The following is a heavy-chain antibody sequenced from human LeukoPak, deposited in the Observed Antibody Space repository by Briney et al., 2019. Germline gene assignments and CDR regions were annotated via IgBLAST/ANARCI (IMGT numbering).Heavy chain of an antibody. CDR2: IHYSGTT. CDR1: GGSISDGTYC. V-gene: IGHV4-39*01. J-gene: IGHJ4*02. CDR3: ARRTTESYSDY. D-gene: IGHD1-1*01. Sequence: KPSETLSLTCTVSGGSISDGTYCWGWIRQPPGKGLEWIGTIHYSGTTHYNRSLKSRVTLSVDTSKNQFSLRLSSVTAADTAVYYCARRTTESYSDYWGQGTLVTVST.